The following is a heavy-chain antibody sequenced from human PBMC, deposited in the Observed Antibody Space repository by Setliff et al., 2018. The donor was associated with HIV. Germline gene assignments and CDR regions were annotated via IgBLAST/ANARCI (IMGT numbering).Heavy chain of an antibody. J-gene: IGHJ3*02. D-gene: IGHD2-8*02. CDR3: ARDLVAAFDI. V-gene: IGHV4-61*10. CDR1: GGSITSGSYY. CDR2: INYSGTT. Sequence: PSETLSLTCTVSGGSITSGSYYWSWIRQPAGKGLEWIGEINYSGTTNHNPFLKSRVTISVDTSKKQFSLKLNSVTAADSAIYYCARDLVAAFDIWGQGTMVTVSS.